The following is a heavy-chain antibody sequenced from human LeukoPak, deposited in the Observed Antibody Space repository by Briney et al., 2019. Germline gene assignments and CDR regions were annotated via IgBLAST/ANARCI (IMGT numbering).Heavy chain of an antibody. CDR1: GFTFSSYA. CDR3: ARDYTLDYGMDV. Sequence: GGSLRLSCAASGFTFSSYAMSWVRQAPGKGLEWVSAISGSGGSTYYADSVKGRFTISRDNSKNTLYLQMNSLRAEDTAVYYCARDYTLDYGMDVWGQGTTVTVSS. V-gene: IGHV3-23*01. J-gene: IGHJ6*02. CDR2: ISGSGGST.